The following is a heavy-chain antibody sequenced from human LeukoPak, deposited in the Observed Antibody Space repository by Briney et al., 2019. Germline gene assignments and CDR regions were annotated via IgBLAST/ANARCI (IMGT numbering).Heavy chain of an antibody. CDR3: ARVGGRLYYFDY. J-gene: IGHJ4*02. CDR2: INSDGSST. D-gene: IGHD2-15*01. V-gene: IGHV3-74*01. CDR1: GFTFSSYE. Sequence: PGGSLRLSCAASGFTFSSYEMNWVRQAPGKGLVRVSRINSDGSSTSYADSVKGRFTISRDNAKNTLYLQMNSLRAEDTAVYYCARVGGRLYYFDYWGQGTLVTVSS.